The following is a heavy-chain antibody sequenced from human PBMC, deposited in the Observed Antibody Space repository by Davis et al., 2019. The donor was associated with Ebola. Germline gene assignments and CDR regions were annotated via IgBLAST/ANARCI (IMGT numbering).Heavy chain of an antibody. Sequence: GESLKISCAASGFTFSSYWMSWVRQAPGKGLEWVANIKQDGSETYYVDSVKGRFTISRDNAKNSLYLQMNSLRAEDTAVYYCARVVTMIVVTWGQGTLVTVSS. J-gene: IGHJ4*02. V-gene: IGHV3-7*01. CDR2: IKQDGSET. D-gene: IGHD3-22*01. CDR1: GFTFSSYW. CDR3: ARVVTMIVVT.